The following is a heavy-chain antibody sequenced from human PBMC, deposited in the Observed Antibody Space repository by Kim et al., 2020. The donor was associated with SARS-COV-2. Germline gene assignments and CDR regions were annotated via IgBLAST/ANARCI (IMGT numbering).Heavy chain of an antibody. Sequence: SSAQKFQGRVTMTRDTSTSTVYMELSSLRSEDTAVYYCAREELGAKAFDIWGQGTMVTVSS. V-gene: IGHV1-46*01. J-gene: IGHJ3*02. CDR3: AREELGAKAFDI. D-gene: IGHD1-26*01.